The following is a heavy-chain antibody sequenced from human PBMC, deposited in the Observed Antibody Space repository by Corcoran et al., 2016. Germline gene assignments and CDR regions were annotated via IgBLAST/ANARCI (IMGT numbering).Heavy chain of an antibody. CDR3: ARAGGNSVRVGWFDP. J-gene: IGHJ5*02. D-gene: IGHD2-21*02. CDR1: GCTFSSYG. Sequence: QVQLVESGGGVVQPGRSLRLSCAASGCTFSSYGMHWVRQAPGKGLEWVAVIWYDGSNKYYADSVKGRFTISRDNSKNTLYLQMNSLRAEDTAVYYCARAGGNSVRVGWFDPWGQGTLVTVSS. CDR2: IWYDGSNK. V-gene: IGHV3-33*01.